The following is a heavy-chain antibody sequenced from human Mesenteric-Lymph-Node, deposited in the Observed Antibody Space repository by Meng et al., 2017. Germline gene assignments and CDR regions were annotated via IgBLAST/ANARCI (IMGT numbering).Heavy chain of an antibody. CDR1: GNTFTSFA. Sequence: ASVKVSCKASGNTFTSFAFSWVRRAPGQGLEWMGWISAYNGNSKYSQRLQDRVTMTTDTSTSTAYMELRSLRSDDTAMYYCARVRITMVRGVITCGAFDIWGQGTMVTVSS. V-gene: IGHV1-18*01. CDR3: ARVRITMVRGVITCGAFDI. CDR2: ISAYNGNS. D-gene: IGHD3-10*01. J-gene: IGHJ3*02.